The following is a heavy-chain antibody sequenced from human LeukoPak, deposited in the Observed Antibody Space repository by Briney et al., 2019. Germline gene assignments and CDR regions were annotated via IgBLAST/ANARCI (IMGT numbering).Heavy chain of an antibody. CDR2: IYHSGST. CDR1: GYSISSGYY. CDR3: ARASPLR. Sequence: PSETLSLTCTVSGYSISSGYYWGWIRQPPGKGLEWSGSIYHSGSTYYNPSLKSRVTISVDTSKNQFSLKLSSVTAADTAVYYCARASPLRWGQGTLVTVSS. J-gene: IGHJ4*02. V-gene: IGHV4-38-2*02.